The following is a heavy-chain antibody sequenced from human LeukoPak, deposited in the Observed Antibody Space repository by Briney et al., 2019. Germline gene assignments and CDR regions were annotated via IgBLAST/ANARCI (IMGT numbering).Heavy chain of an antibody. D-gene: IGHD3-22*01. Sequence: GGSLRLSCAASGFSFHDYAMHWVRQAPGRGLEWVSLISGDGSVTYYADSVKGRFTISRDNSKNSLYLQMDSLRPEGTALYYCAKDTRASWDSDGYRDYWGQGTRVTVSS. CDR2: ISGDGSVT. V-gene: IGHV3-43*02. CDR3: AKDTRASWDSDGYRDY. J-gene: IGHJ4*02. CDR1: GFSFHDYA.